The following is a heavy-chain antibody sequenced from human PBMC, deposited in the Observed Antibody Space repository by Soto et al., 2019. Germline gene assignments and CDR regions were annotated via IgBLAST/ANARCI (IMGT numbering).Heavy chain of an antibody. CDR2: IDSDGSRT. CDR3: TSLSAPVDYWGQGTLNTVYLQMTNMRADDTGVYFCARGEEWGWRHYFDL. J-gene: IGHJ4*02. Sequence: AGGSLRLSCAASGFTFSSYWMHWVRQVPGKGMEWVSEIDSDGSRTDYADSVKGRTTISRDNAKNSLYLQMNSLRAEDTAVYYCTSLSAPVDYWGQGTLNTVYLQMTNMRADDTGVYFCARGEEWGWRHYFDLSGQGTLVTVSS. V-gene: IGHV3-74*01. D-gene: IGHD2-8*01. CDR1: GFTFSSYW.